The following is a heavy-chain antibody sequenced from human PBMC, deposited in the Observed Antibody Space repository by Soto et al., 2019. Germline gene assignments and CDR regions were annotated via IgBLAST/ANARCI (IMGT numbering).Heavy chain of an antibody. D-gene: IGHD2-15*01. V-gene: IGHV3-23*05. Sequence: GGSLRLSCAPFGFTFRNFAMSWVRQAPGKGLEWLSTVDSSGATPYSLDSVKGRFAISRDNSRNSLYLQMNSLRVDDTAVYYCANLGYCSGSTCPLQHWGPGTLVTVSS. CDR1: GFTFRNFA. CDR2: VDSSGATP. J-gene: IGHJ1*01. CDR3: ANLGYCSGSTCPLQH.